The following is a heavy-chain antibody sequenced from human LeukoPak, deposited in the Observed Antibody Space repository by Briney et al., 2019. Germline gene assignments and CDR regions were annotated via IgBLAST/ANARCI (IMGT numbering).Heavy chain of an antibody. CDR1: GGSISSYY. J-gene: IGHJ4*02. CDR2: IYYSGST. V-gene: IGHV4-59*12. D-gene: IGHD6-13*01. Sequence: PSETLSLTCTVSGGSISSYYWSWIRQPPGKGLEWIGYIYYSGSTNYNPSLKSRVTISVDTSKNQFSLKLSSVTAADTAVYYCARRDSSPGPGSSRYWGQGTLVTVSS. CDR3: ARRDSSPGPGSSRY.